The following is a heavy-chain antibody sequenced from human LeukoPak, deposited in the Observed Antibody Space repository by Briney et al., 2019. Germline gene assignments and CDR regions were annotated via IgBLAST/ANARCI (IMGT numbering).Heavy chain of an antibody. D-gene: IGHD4-17*01. CDR3: ARDRLTTVTRYYGMDV. Sequence: PSETLSLTCTVSGGSVSSSSYYWSWIRQPPGKGLEWIGYIYYSGSTNYNPSLKSRVTISVDTSKNQFSLKLSSVTAADTAMYYCARDRLTTVTRYYGMDVWGKGTTVTVSS. V-gene: IGHV4-61*01. CDR1: GGSVSSSSYY. CDR2: IYYSGST. J-gene: IGHJ6*04.